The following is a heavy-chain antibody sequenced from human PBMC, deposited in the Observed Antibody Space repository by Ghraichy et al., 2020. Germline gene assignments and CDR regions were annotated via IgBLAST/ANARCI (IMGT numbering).Heavy chain of an antibody. CDR3: ARGMWATRLDT. CDR1: GESLNYFY. V-gene: IGHV4-34*01. D-gene: IGHD1-1*01. CDR2: VYDSGGT. Sequence: SETLSLTCAVYGESLNYFYWSWIRHPPGKGLEWIGEVYDSGGTNYNPSLKNRVSISVATSKSQFSLKLNSVTAADTAVYYCARGMWATRLDTWGRGTPVTVSS. J-gene: IGHJ5*02.